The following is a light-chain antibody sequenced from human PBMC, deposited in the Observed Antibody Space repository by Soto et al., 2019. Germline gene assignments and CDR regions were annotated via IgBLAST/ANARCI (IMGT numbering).Light chain of an antibody. Sequence: QLVLTQSSSVSASLGSSVKLTCTLSSGDNNYIIAWHQQQPGKAPRYLMKIEGSGSFNKGSGVPDRFSGYRSGTDRFLTISNVQFDDEADYYCETWDSNAWVFGGGTKLTVL. CDR2: IEGSGSF. CDR1: SGDNNYI. V-gene: IGLV4-60*02. J-gene: IGLJ3*02. CDR3: ETWDSNAWV.